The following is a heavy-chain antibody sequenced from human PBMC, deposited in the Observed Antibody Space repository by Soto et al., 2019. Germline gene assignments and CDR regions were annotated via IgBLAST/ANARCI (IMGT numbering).Heavy chain of an antibody. Sequence: GGSLRLSCAASGFTFSSYGLHWVRQAPGKGLEWVALVSYDGSKKYYADSVKGRFTISRDNSRDTLYLQMSSLRAEDTAVYYCAKAGRIWSGYFSWFDPWGQGTLVTVSS. D-gene: IGHD3-3*01. CDR2: VSYDGSKK. CDR3: AKAGRIWSGYFSWFDP. CDR1: GFTFSSYG. J-gene: IGHJ5*02. V-gene: IGHV3-30*18.